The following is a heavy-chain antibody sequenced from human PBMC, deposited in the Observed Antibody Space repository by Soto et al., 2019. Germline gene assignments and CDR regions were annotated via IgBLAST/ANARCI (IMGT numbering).Heavy chain of an antibody. D-gene: IGHD3-3*01. CDR1: GGSISSYY. Sequence: PSETLSLTCTVSGGSISSYYWSWIRQPPGKGLEWIGYIYYSGSTNYNPSLKSRVTISVDTSKNQFSLKLSSVTAADTAVYYCAGSSRFLEWLSDYWGQGTLVTVSS. CDR2: IYYSGST. V-gene: IGHV4-59*08. CDR3: AGSSRFLEWLSDY. J-gene: IGHJ4*02.